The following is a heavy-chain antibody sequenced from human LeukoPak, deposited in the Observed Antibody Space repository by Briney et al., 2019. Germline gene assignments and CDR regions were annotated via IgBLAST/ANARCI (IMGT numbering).Heavy chain of an antibody. CDR3: ARVRAAAVPYYFDY. Sequence: SETLSLTCTVSGGSISSYYWSWIRQPPGKGLEWIASIYYSGTIYSNGSLKSRGTISVETSKNQFSLKLSSVTAADTAMYYCARVRAAAVPYYFDYWGRGTLVTVSS. CDR2: IYYSGTI. J-gene: IGHJ4*02. V-gene: IGHV4-39*07. D-gene: IGHD6-13*01. CDR1: GGSISSYY.